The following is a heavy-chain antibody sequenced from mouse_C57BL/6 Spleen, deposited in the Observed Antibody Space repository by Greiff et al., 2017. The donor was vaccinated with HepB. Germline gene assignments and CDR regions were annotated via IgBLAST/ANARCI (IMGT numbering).Heavy chain of an antibody. V-gene: IGHV5-17*01. Sequence: EVNLVESGGGLVKPGGSLKLSCAASGFTFSDYGMHWVRQAPEKGLEWVAYISSGSSTIYYADTVKGRFTISRDNAKNTLFLQMTSLRSEDTAMYYCARWGTTVVPYFDYWGQGTTLTVSS. CDR2: ISSGSSTI. CDR1: GFTFSDYG. CDR3: ARWGTTVVPYFDY. J-gene: IGHJ2*01. D-gene: IGHD1-1*01.